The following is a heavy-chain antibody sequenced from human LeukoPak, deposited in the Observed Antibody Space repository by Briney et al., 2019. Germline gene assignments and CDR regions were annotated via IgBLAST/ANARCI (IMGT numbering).Heavy chain of an antibody. J-gene: IGHJ4*02. CDR2: VYYSGST. D-gene: IGHD3-16*01. Sequence: SETLSLTCTVSGGFVSTSSYYWVWIRQPPGKGPEWIGSVYYSGSTYHNPSLKSRVTMSVDTSKNQFSLKLSSVTAADTAVYYCAREGMFGGVHFDYWGQGTLVTVSS. CDR3: AREGMFGGVHFDY. CDR1: GGFVSTSSYY. V-gene: IGHV4-39*02.